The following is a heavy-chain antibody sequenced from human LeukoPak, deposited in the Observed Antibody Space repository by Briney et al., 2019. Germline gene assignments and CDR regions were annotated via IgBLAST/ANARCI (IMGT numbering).Heavy chain of an antibody. CDR1: GFTFSSYW. V-gene: IGHV3-7*01. CDR2: IKQDGSEK. J-gene: IGHJ6*03. CDR3: AKDATTVVGTVYMDV. Sequence: GGSLRLSCAASGFTFSSYWMSWVRQAPGKGQEWVANIKQDGSEKYYVDSVKGRFTISRDNAKNSLYLQMNSLRAEDTAVYYCAKDATTVVGTVYMDVWGKGTTVTISS. D-gene: IGHD6-13*01.